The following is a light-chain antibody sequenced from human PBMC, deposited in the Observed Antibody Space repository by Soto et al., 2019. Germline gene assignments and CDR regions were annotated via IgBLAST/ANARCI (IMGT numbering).Light chain of an antibody. CDR1: QIVSRH. V-gene: IGKV3-11*01. CDR3: QQRSYWPRNT. Sequence: EIVLTQSPATVSWSPGERATLSCRASQIVSRHLAWYQQKPGQPPSLLIYDISNRDTGIPARFSGSGSGTDFTLTISSLEPEDSAVYYCQQRSYWPRNTFGQGTKLEIK. J-gene: IGKJ2*01. CDR2: DIS.